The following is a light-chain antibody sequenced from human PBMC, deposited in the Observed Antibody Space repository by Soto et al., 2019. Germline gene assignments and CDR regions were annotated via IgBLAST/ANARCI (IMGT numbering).Light chain of an antibody. CDR2: GAS. CDR3: QQYGTSPTIT. J-gene: IGKJ5*01. CDR1: QSVSSSY. Sequence: ELVWTQSPGTLSLSPGERATLSCRASQSVSSSYLAWYQQKPGQPPRLLIYGASSRATGIPDRFSGSGSGTDFTLTISRLEPEDFAVYYGQQYGTSPTITFGQGTRLEIK. V-gene: IGKV3-20*01.